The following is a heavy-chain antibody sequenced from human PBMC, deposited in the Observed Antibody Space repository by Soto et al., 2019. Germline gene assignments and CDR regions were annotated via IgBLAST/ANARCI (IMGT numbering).Heavy chain of an antibody. J-gene: IGHJ4*02. Sequence: QVQLVESGGGVVQPGRSLRLSCAASGFTFSSYGMHWVRQAPGKGLEWVAVISYDGSNKYYADSVKGRFTISRDNSKNTLYLQMNSLIAEDTAVYYCAKAGSAYYFDYWGQGTLVTVSS. CDR1: GFTFSSYG. D-gene: IGHD6-25*01. V-gene: IGHV3-30*18. CDR2: ISYDGSNK. CDR3: AKAGSAYYFDY.